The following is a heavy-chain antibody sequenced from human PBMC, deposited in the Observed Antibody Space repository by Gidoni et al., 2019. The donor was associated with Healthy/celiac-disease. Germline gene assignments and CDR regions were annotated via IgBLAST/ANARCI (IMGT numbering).Heavy chain of an antibody. Sequence: QVQLVESGGGVVQPGRSLRLSCAASGFTFSSYGMHWVRQAPGKGLEWVAVISYDGSNKYYADSVKGRFTISRDNSKNTLYLQMNSLRAEDTAVYYCASLGIAARPGYWGQGTLVTVSS. J-gene: IGHJ4*02. CDR2: ISYDGSNK. CDR3: ASLGIAARPGY. V-gene: IGHV3-30*03. CDR1: GFTFSSYG. D-gene: IGHD6-6*01.